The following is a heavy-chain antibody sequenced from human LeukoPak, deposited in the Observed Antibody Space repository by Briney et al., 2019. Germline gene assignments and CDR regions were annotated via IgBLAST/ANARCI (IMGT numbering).Heavy chain of an antibody. J-gene: IGHJ6*02. D-gene: IGHD3-9*01. CDR1: GGSISSGGYY. V-gene: IGHV4-31*03. Sequence: SQTLSLTCTVSGGSISSGGYYWSWIRQHPGKGLEWIGYIYYSGSTYYNPSLKSRVTISVDTSKNQFSLKLSSVTAADTAVYYCARGSLRYFAWLLLTVWGQGTTVTVSS. CDR3: ARGSLRYFAWLLLTV. CDR2: IYYSGST.